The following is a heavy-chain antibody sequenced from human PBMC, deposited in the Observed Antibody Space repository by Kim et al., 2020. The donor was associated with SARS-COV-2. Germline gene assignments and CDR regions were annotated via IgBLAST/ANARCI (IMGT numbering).Heavy chain of an antibody. V-gene: IGHV3-30*07. D-gene: IGHD2-21*02. J-gene: IGHJ4*02. Sequence: DSVKGRFTISRDNSKNTLYLQMNSLRAEDTAVYYCARDLTYCGGDCYFDYWGQGTLVTVSS. CDR3: ARDLTYCGGDCYFDY.